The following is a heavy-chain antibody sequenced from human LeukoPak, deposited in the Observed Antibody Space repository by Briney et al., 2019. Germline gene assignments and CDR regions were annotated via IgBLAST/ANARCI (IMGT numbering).Heavy chain of an antibody. Sequence: ASVKVSCKASGYTFTCYYMHWVRQAPGQGLEWMGIINPSGGSTSYAQKFQGRVTMTRDMSTSTVYMELSSLRSEDTAVYYCARGGLGSGAYGGIDYWGQGTLVTVSS. J-gene: IGHJ4*02. CDR1: GYTFTCYY. V-gene: IGHV1-46*01. CDR3: ARGGLGSGAYGGIDY. CDR2: INPSGGST. D-gene: IGHD1-26*01.